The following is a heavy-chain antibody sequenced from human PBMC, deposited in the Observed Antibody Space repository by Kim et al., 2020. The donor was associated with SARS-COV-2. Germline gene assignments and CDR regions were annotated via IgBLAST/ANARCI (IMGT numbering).Heavy chain of an antibody. D-gene: IGHD2-8*01. J-gene: IGHJ5*02. CDR3: ARGGVRPYCTNGVCSGWFDP. Sequence: GESLKISCKGSGYSFTSYWIGWVRQMPGKGLEWMGIIYPGDSDTRYSPSFQGQVTISADKSISTAYLQWSSLKASDTAMYYCARGGVRPYCTNGVCSGWFDPWGQGTLVTVSS. V-gene: IGHV5-51*01. CDR2: IYPGDSDT. CDR1: GYSFTSYW.